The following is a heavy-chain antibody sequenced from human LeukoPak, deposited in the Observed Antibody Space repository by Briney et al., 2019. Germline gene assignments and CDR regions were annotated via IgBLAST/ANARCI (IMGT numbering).Heavy chain of an antibody. D-gene: IGHD2-21*02. V-gene: IGHV1-3*01. CDR2: INAGNGNT. J-gene: IGHJ3*02. CDR3: AREGGDLGAFDI. CDR1: GYTFTSYA. Sequence: ASVKVSCKASGYTFTSYAMHWVRQAPGQRLEWMGWINAGNGNTKYSQKFQGRVTITRDTSASTAYMELSSLRSEDTAVYYCAREGGDLGAFDIWGQGTMVTVSS.